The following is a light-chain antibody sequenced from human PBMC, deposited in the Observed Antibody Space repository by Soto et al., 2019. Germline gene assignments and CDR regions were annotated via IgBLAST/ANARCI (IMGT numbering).Light chain of an antibody. CDR2: EVS. Sequence: QSVLTQPASVSGSPGQSITISCTGTSGDVGAYNYVSWYQQHPGKAPKLMIYEVSNRPSGVSNRLSGSKSVNTASLTISGLQAEDEADYYCTSYTRSSTYVFGTGTKVTVL. CDR3: TSYTRSSTYV. V-gene: IGLV2-14*01. CDR1: SGDVGAYNY. J-gene: IGLJ1*01.